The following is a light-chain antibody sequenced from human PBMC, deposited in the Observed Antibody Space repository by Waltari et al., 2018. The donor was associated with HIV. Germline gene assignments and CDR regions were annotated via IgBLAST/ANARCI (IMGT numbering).Light chain of an antibody. CDR2: AAS. CDR3: QQTYSTLSLT. J-gene: IGKJ4*02. V-gene: IGKV1-39*01. CDR1: PSISTY. Sequence: DIQMTQSPSSLSASVGDRVTITCRASPSISTYLNWYQQKPGKAPKRLIYAASSLQSGVPSRFSGSGSGTDFTLTISSLQPEDFATYYCQQTYSTLSLTFGGGTKVEIK.